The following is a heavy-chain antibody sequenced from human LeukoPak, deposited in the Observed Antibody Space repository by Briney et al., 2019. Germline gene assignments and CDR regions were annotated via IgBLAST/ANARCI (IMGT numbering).Heavy chain of an antibody. Sequence: SETLSLTCTVSGGSISSSSYSWGWIRQPPGKGLEWIGSVSHSGSINYDPSLKNRVTISVDTSKNQFSLKLSSVTAADTAVYYCARHSSHNWFDPWGQGTLVTVSS. J-gene: IGHJ5*02. CDR3: ARHSSHNWFDP. V-gene: IGHV4-39*01. CDR2: VSHSGSI. CDR1: GGSISSSSYS.